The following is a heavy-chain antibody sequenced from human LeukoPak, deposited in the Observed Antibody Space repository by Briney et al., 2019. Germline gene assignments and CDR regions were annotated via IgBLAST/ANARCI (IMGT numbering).Heavy chain of an antibody. Sequence: SETLSLTCTVSGGSISSGDYYWSWIRQPPGKGLEWIGYIYYSGSTYYNPSLKSRVTISVDTSKNQFSLKLSSVTAADTDVYYCARGAGRRRRVIVVVPAVSFDYWGQGTLVTVSS. V-gene: IGHV4-30-4*01. D-gene: IGHD2-2*01. CDR2: IYYSGST. J-gene: IGHJ4*02. CDR1: GGSISSGDYY. CDR3: ARGAGRRRRVIVVVPAVSFDY.